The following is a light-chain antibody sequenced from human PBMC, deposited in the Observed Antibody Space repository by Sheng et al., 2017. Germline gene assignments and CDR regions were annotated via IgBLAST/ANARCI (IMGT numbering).Light chain of an antibody. CDR1: QSVSSN. CDR3: QQYGSSPWT. J-gene: IGKJ1*01. Sequence: EIVMTQSPATLSVSPGERATLSCRASQSVSSNLAWYQQKPGQAPRLLMYDASTRATGIPARFSGSGSGTEFTLTISSLQSEDFAVYYCQQYGSSPWTFGQGTKVEIK. V-gene: IGKV3-15*01. CDR2: DAS.